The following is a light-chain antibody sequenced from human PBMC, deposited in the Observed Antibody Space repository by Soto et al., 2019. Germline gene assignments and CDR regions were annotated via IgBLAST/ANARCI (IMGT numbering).Light chain of an antibody. CDR2: GAS. J-gene: IGKJ2*01. V-gene: IGKV3-15*01. CDR3: QQHNNWPPYT. CDR1: QSVSSN. Sequence: EIVMTQSPATLSVSPGERATLSCRASQSVSSNLAWYQQKPGQAPRLLIYGASTRDNGVPARFSGSGSGTECTLTIISLQSEEAAVYYCQQHNNWPPYTVGQGTKLEI.